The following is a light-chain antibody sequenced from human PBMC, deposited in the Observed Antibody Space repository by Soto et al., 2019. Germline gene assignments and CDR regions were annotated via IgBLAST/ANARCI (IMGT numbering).Light chain of an antibody. Sequence: EVVLTQSPGTLSLSPGERATLCCRASQSVSSRYLAWYQQKPGQAPRLLIYGASTRATGIPARFSGSGSGTEFTLTISSLQSEDFAVYYCQQYGSSLTWTFGQGTKVDI. CDR3: QQYGSSLTWT. V-gene: IGKV3-20*01. CDR1: QSVSSRY. CDR2: GAS. J-gene: IGKJ1*01.